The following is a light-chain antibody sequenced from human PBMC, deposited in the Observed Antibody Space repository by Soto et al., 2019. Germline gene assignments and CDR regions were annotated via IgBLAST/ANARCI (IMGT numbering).Light chain of an antibody. Sequence: QSALAQPASVSGSPGQSITISCTGTSTDVGAYNYVAWYQQHPGKAPKLIIYVVTNRPSGVSYRFSASKSGNTASLTISGLHSEDEADYYCISYTGKSASYVFGTGTKVTVL. CDR1: STDVGAYNY. V-gene: IGLV2-14*01. CDR3: ISYTGKSASYV. J-gene: IGLJ1*01. CDR2: VVT.